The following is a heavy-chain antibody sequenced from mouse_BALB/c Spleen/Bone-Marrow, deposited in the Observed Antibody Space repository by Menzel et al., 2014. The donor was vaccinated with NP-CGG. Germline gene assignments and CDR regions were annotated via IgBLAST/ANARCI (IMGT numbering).Heavy chain of an antibody. V-gene: IGHV14-3*02. CDR2: IDPATGNT. J-gene: IGHJ2*01. Sequence: EVQLQQSGAELVKPGASVKLSCTASGFNFKDTYMHWVKQRPEQGLEWIGRIDPATGNTKYDPKFQGKATITADTSSNTAYLQLSSLTSEDTAGYYGARVQLRRSRGRDYGGQGTTLTVSS. CDR3: ARVQLRRSRGRDY. CDR1: GFNFKDTY. D-gene: IGHD2-4*01.